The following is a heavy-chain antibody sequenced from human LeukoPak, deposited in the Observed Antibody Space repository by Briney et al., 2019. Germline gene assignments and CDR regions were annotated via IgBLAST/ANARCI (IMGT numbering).Heavy chain of an antibody. D-gene: IGHD2-15*01. CDR3: ARDLSTRYCSGGSCYRHYYYGMDV. CDR2: IWYDGSNK. V-gene: IGHV3-33*01. CDR1: GFTFSSYG. J-gene: IGHJ6*02. Sequence: GGSLRLSCAASGFTFSSYGMLWVRQAPGKGVEWVAVIWYDGSNKYYADSVKGRFTISRDNSKNTLFLQMNSLRAEDTAVYYCARDLSTRYCSGGSCYRHYYYGMDVWGQGTTVTVSS.